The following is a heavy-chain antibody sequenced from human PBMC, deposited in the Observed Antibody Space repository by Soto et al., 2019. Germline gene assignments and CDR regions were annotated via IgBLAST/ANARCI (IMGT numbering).Heavy chain of an antibody. CDR1: GFTFSSYS. D-gene: IGHD2-2*02. CDR3: AREPVVPAAIRLRYYYGMDV. CDR2: ISSSSSYI. Sequence: RRLSCAASGFTFSSYSMNWVRQAPGKGLEWVSSISSSSSYIYYADSVKGRFTISRDNAKNSLYLQMNSLRAEDTAVYYCAREPVVPAAIRLRYYYGMDVWGQGTTVTVSS. V-gene: IGHV3-21*01. J-gene: IGHJ6*02.